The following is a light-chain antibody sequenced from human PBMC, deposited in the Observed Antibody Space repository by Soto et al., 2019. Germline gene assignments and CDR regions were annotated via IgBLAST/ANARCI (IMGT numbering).Light chain of an antibody. Sequence: QSALTQPASVSGSPGQSITISCTGTSSDVGGYNYVSWYQQHPGKAPKLMIYDVSNRPSGVSNRFSGSKSGNTASLPISGPQAEDEADYYCSSYTSSSTLYVFGTGTKLTVL. V-gene: IGLV2-14*01. J-gene: IGLJ1*01. CDR3: SSYTSSSTLYV. CDR2: DVS. CDR1: SSDVGGYNY.